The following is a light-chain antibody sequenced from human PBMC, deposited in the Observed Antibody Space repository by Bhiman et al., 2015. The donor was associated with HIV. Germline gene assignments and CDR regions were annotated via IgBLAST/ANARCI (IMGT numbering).Light chain of an antibody. CDR2: EVT. CDR3: CSFTGDTHLYV. V-gene: IGLV2-14*02. J-gene: IGLJ1*01. CDR1: SSDIGSYTL. Sequence: QSALTQPASMSGSPGQSITISCTGTSSDIGSYTLVSWYQQHPGKAPKLLIYEVTKRPSGVSNRFSGSKFGNTASLTISELQTEDEADYYCCSFTGDTHLYVFGSGTTVTVL.